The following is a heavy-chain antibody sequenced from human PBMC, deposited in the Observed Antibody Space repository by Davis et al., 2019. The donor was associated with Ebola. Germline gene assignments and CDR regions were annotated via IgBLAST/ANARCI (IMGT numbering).Heavy chain of an antibody. CDR1: EFTSSDYH. Sequence: PGGSLRLSCVAFEFTSSDYHMSRIRYAPGKGLEWLAYLNKNGNIMYIADSVEGRFTISRDNAKNSLFLQMSSLKTEDTAMYYCARGRQVPIVAYNFDSWGQGTLVTVSS. D-gene: IGHD2-2*01. CDR2: LNKNGNIM. CDR3: ARGRQVPIVAYNFDS. J-gene: IGHJ4*02. V-gene: IGHV3-11*01.